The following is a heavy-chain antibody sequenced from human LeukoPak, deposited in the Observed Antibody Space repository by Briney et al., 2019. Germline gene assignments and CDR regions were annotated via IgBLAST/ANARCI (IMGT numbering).Heavy chain of an antibody. J-gene: IGHJ4*02. CDR3: ARGRRRGDLDY. CDR1: GFTFSSSW. V-gene: IGHV3-7*03. D-gene: IGHD3-10*01. CDR2: IKEDGREK. Sequence: GSLRLSCATSGFTFSSSWMSWVRQAPGKGLECVANIKEDGREKYYVDSVKGRFTISRDNAKNSLYLQMSSLRAEDTAVYYCARGRRRGDLDYWGQGTLVTVSS.